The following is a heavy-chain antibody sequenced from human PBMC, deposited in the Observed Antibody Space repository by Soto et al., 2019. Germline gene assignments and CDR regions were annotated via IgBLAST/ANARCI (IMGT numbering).Heavy chain of an antibody. CDR1: GFIFSNYG. CDR3: AKETQFYVSGSTDY. Sequence: QVQLVESGGGVVQPGRSLRLSCAASGFIFSNYGMHWVRQAPGKGLEWVAVISYDGKVQYYADSVKGRFTVSRDNSKNTMNLQMNSLKPEDTAVYFCAKETQFYVSGSTDYWGQGTLVTVSS. D-gene: IGHD3-10*01. V-gene: IGHV3-30*18. CDR2: ISYDGKVQ. J-gene: IGHJ4*02.